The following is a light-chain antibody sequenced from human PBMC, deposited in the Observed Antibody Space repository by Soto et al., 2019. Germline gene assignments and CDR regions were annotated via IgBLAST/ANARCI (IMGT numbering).Light chain of an antibody. CDR3: CSYAGSYTLV. V-gene: IGLV2-11*01. J-gene: IGLJ1*01. Sequence: QSALTQPRSVSGSPGQSVTISCTGTSSDVGGYNYVSWYLQHPGKAPKVMIYDVSKRPSGVPDRFSGSKSGNTASLTISGLQAEDEADYYCCSYAGSYTLVFGTGTKVNVL. CDR2: DVS. CDR1: SSDVGGYNY.